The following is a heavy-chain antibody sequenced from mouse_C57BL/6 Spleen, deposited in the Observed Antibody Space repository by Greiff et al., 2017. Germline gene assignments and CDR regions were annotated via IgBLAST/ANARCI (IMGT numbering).Heavy chain of an antibody. Sequence: QVQLQQPGAELVRPGSSVKLSCKASGYTFTSYWMHWVKQRPIQGLEWIGNIDPSDSDTHYNQKFKDKATLTVDKSSSTGYMQLSSLTSEDSAVYYCAREFYGMMDYWGQGTSVTVSS. CDR1: GYTFTSYW. CDR2: IDPSDSDT. CDR3: AREFYGMMDY. D-gene: IGHD2-1*01. V-gene: IGHV1-52*01. J-gene: IGHJ4*01.